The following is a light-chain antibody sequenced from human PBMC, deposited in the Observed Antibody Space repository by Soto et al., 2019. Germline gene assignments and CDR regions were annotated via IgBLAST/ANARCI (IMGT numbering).Light chain of an antibody. CDR2: GAS. CDR3: QEYHDWPPFT. V-gene: IGKV3-15*01. CDR1: QSVSSD. J-gene: IGKJ3*01. Sequence: EIVMTQSPATLSVSPGEGVTLSCRASQSVSSDLAWYQQKPGQSPRLLMYGASTRATDIPARFSGGGSGTEFTLTISSLQSEGVAIYYCQEYHDWPPFTLGPGTKVEIK.